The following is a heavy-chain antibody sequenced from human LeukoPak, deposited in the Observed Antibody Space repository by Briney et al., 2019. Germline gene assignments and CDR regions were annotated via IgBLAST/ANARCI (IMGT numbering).Heavy chain of an antibody. J-gene: IGHJ4*02. V-gene: IGHV1-69*04. CDR1: GGTFSSYF. D-gene: IGHD5-18*01. CDR2: VIPTLGLA. CDR3: AREYGGANSYGYYY. Sequence: HVASVKVSCKASGGTFSSYFISWVRQAPGQGLEWVGRVIPTLGLANYAQSFQGRVTITADKSTGTAYMELSSLRSEDTAVYYCAREYGGANSYGYYYWGQGTLVTVSS.